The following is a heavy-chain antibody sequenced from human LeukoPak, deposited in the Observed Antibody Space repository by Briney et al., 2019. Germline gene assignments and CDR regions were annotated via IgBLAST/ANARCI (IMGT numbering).Heavy chain of an antibody. CDR1: GGSISSSRYY. CDR2: ICYSGSA. V-gene: IGHV4-39*07. CDR3: ATVEVRHYYFDS. D-gene: IGHD2-21*01. J-gene: IGHJ4*02. Sequence: SETLSLTCTVSGGSISSSRYYWAWIRQPPGKGLEWIANICYSGSAYYSPSLKSRVTISVDTSKDQFSLNLNSVTAADTAVYYCATVEVRHYYFDSWGQGSLVTVSS.